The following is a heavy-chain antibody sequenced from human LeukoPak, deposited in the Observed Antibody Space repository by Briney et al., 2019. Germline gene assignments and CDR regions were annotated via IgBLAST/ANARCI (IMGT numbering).Heavy chain of an antibody. CDR3: ARKWLSNAFDI. J-gene: IGHJ3*02. CDR2: INGNGGRT. D-gene: IGHD5-12*01. CDR1: GFTFDDFG. Sequence: GGSLRLSCAASGFTFDDFGMSWVRQVPGKGLEWVSGINGNGGRTGYADSVKGRFTISRDNAKKSLYLQMNSLRAEDTALYYCARKWLSNAFDIWGQGTMVTVSS. V-gene: IGHV3-20*04.